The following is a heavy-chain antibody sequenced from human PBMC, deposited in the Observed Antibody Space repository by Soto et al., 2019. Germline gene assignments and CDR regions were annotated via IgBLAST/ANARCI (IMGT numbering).Heavy chain of an antibody. CDR3: TRGIRGSSGWSYYYGMDV. CDR1: GFTFSNYW. Sequence: EVQLVESGGGLVQPGGSLRLSCAASGFTFSNYWMSWVRQAPGKGLEWVANIKQDGSEEYCVDSVKGRFTISRDNAKNSLYLQMRSLRAADTAVYYCTRGIRGSSGWSYYYGMDVWGQGTTVTVSS. V-gene: IGHV3-7*03. D-gene: IGHD6-19*01. CDR2: IKQDGSEE. J-gene: IGHJ6*02.